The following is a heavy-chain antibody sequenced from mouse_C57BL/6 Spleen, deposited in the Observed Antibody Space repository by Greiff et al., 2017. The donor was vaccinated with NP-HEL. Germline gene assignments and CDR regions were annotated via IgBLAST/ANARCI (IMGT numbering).Heavy chain of an antibody. CDR3: TSPYDGYYYFDD. Sequence: VHVQQSGAELVRPGASVKLSCTASGFNIKDDYMHWVKQRPEQGLEWIGWIDPENGDTEYASKFQGKATITADTSSNTAYLQLSSLTSEDTAVSYSTSPYDGYYYFDDWGQGTTLTVSS. CDR1: GFNIKDDY. V-gene: IGHV14-4*01. D-gene: IGHD2-3*01. CDR2: IDPENGDT. J-gene: IGHJ2*01.